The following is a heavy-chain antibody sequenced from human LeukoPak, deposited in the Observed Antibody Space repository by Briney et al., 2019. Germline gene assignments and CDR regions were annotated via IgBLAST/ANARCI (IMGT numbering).Heavy chain of an antibody. CDR1: RFTFSNYW. V-gene: IGHV3-7*01. CDR3: AREHTIAATGTHWFAP. D-gene: IGHD6-13*01. CDR2: IKQDGSEK. J-gene: IGHJ5*02. Sequence: PGGSLRLSCVASRFTFSNYWMSWVRQAPGKGLEWVANIKQDGSEKYYVDSVKGRFTISRDNAKNSLFLQMNSLRVEDTAVYYCAREHTIAATGTHWFAPWGQGTLVTVSS.